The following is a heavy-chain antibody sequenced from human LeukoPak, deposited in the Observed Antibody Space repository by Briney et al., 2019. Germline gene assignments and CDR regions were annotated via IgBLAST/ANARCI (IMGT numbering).Heavy chain of an antibody. CDR3: ARDNDPDYSSSPGWFDS. CDR2: ISSDGSNK. CDR1: GLTFRSYA. J-gene: IGHJ5*01. Sequence: GGSLRLSCAAPGLTFRSYAMNWVRQAPGKGLEWVAVISSDGSNKFYADSVKGRFTLSRDNSKNTLYLQMNSLRVEDTAVYYCARDNDPDYSSSPGWFDSWGQGTLVTVSS. D-gene: IGHD6-6*01. V-gene: IGHV3-30-3*01.